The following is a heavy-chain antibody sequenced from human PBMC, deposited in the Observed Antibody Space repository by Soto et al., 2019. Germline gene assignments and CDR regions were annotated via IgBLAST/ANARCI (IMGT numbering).Heavy chain of an antibody. CDR2: IYWNDDK. V-gene: IGHV2-5*01. CDR3: AREYSSSWYGH. D-gene: IGHD6-13*01. J-gene: IGHJ4*02. CDR1: GFSRITNAVG. Sequence: QITLKEYCPTLVKPTQTLTLTCTFSGFSRITNAVGVCWIRQPPGKALEMLALIYWNDDKRYSPSLKSRLTITKATSKNQVVLTMTNVDPVDTATYYCAREYSSSWYGHWCQGTLVIVS.